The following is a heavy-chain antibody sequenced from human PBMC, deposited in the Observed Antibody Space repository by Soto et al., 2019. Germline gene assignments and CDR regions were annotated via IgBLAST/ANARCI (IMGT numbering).Heavy chain of an antibody. J-gene: IGHJ5*02. V-gene: IGHV3-49*03. CDR2: IRSKAYGGTT. CDR1: GFTFGDYA. D-gene: IGHD3-22*01. CDR3: TTNYYDSSGYDNWFDP. Sequence: TGGSLRLSCTASGFTFGDYAMSWFRQAPGKGLEWVGFIRSKAYGGTTEYAASVKGRFTISRDDSKSIAYLQMNSLKTEDTAVYYCTTNYYDSSGYDNWFDPWGQGTLVTVS.